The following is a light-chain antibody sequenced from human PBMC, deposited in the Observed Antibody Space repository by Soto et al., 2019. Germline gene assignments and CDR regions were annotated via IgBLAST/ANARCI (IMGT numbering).Light chain of an antibody. J-gene: IGKJ4*01. Sequence: DIQMTQSPSILSASVGDRVTITCRASQSIRSWLAWYQQKPGKAPKLLIYDAYSLESGVPSRFSGRRSGTEFTLTIAGLQPEDSETYYCQQYESYSPLTFGGGTKVDIK. V-gene: IGKV1-5*01. CDR3: QQYESYSPLT. CDR1: QSIRSW. CDR2: DAY.